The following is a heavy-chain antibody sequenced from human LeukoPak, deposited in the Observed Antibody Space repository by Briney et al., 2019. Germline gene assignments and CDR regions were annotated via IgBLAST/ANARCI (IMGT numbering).Heavy chain of an antibody. V-gene: IGHV4-30-2*01. CDR1: GGSVSSGAYS. CDR3: ARTQPVRGGWFDP. D-gene: IGHD3-10*01. Sequence: PSETLSLTCAVSGGSVSSGAYSWSWIRQPPGKGLEWIGYISHSGSTDYNPSLKSRVSISVGRSKNQFPLRLNSVTAADTAVYYCARTQPVRGGWFDPWGQGTLVTVSS. CDR2: ISHSGST. J-gene: IGHJ5*02.